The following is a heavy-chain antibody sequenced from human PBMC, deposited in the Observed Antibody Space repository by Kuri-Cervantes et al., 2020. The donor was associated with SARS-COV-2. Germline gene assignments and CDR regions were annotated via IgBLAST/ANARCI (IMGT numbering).Heavy chain of an antibody. CDR1: GFTFSSHS. D-gene: IGHD3/OR15-3a*01. Sequence: GESLKISCAASGFTFSSHSMNWVRQAPGKGLEWVSSISSSSSYIYYADSVRGRFTISRDNAKDSVYLQMNSLRADDTAVYYCAKLALWTGDHNGKFDCWGQGTLVTVSS. CDR3: AKLALWTGDHNGKFDC. J-gene: IGHJ4*02. V-gene: IGHV3-21*01. CDR2: ISSSSSYI.